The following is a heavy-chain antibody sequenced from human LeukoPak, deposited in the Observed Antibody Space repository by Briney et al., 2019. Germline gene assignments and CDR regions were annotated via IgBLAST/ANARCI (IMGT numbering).Heavy chain of an antibody. CDR3: ARGALWEDY. D-gene: IGHD1-26*01. Sequence: PSETLSLTCTVSGGSISSYYWSWIRQPPGKGLEWIGYIYYSGSTNYNPSLKSRVTISVDTSKNQFSLKLSSVTAADTAVYYCARGALWEDYWGQGTLVTVSS. V-gene: IGHV4-59*01. J-gene: IGHJ4*02. CDR1: GGSISSYY. CDR2: IYYSGST.